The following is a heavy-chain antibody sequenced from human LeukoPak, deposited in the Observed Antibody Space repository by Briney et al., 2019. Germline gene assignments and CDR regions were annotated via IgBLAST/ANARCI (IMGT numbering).Heavy chain of an antibody. Sequence: GGSLRLSCAASGFTFSSNYMSWVRQAPGKGLEWVSVIYSGGSTYYSDSVMGRFPISRDNSKSTLYLQRNSLRAEDTAVYYCARDLRRAGFIDYWGQGTLVTVSS. CDR1: GFTFSSNY. D-gene: IGHD3-10*01. V-gene: IGHV3-53*01. CDR3: ARDLRRAGFIDY. CDR2: IYSGGST. J-gene: IGHJ4*02.